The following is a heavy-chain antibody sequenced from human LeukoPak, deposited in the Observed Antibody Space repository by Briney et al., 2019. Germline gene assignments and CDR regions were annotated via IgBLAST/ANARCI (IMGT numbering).Heavy chain of an antibody. D-gene: IGHD2-15*01. CDR1: GFTFSTFA. V-gene: IGHV3-64D*09. CDR2: TSIDGVNT. J-gene: IGHJ4*02. CDR3: VAPSCGGGYCYAFDY. Sequence: GGSLRLSCSASGFTFSTFAMHWVRQAPGKGLQYVSGTSIDGVNTYYGDAVKGRFTISRDNSENTLYLQMNNLRPEDTAVYFCVAPSCGGGYCYAFDYWGQGTLVTVSS.